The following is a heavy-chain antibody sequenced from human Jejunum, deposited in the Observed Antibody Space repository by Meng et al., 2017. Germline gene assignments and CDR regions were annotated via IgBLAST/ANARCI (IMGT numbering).Heavy chain of an antibody. D-gene: IGHD3-10*02. J-gene: IGHJ4*02. CDR3: ARLTYVRYFDY. CDR1: GGSITSGSYY. CDR2: IQHSGST. V-gene: IGHV4-39*01. Sequence: QLQLQESGPGLVNPSETLSLTCTGSGGSITSGSYYWAWIRQPPGTGLEWIGSIQHSGSTYYNPSLKSRVSLSVDRSKNQFSLNLNSVAAADTAVYYCARLTYVRYFDYWGQGTLVTVSS.